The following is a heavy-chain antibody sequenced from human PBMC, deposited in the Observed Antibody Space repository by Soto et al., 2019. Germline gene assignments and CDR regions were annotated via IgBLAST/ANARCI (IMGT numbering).Heavy chain of an antibody. CDR2: IIPIFGTA. J-gene: IGHJ4*02. CDR1: GGTFSSYA. V-gene: IGHV1-69*12. CDR3: AVGRRGYLIDF. Sequence: QVQLVQSGAEVKKPGSSVKVSCKASGGTFSSYAISWVRQAPGQGLEWMGGIIPIFGTANYAQKFQGRVTITADESTGTAFKELRSLRSEDTAVYSWAVGRRGYLIDFWGQGTLVTVSS. D-gene: IGHD3-22*01.